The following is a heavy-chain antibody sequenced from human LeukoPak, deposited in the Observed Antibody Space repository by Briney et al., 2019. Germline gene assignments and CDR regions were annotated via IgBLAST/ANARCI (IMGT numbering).Heavy chain of an antibody. CDR3: ARGVGSSWFDP. Sequence: ASVKVSCKAFGYTFTRNFMHWVRQAPGQRLEWMGWINTGNGNTKYSQEFQGRVTLTRDTSASTAYMELSSLRSEDMAVYYCARGVGSSWFDPWGQGTLVTVSS. J-gene: IGHJ5*02. V-gene: IGHV1-3*03. D-gene: IGHD6-13*01. CDR1: GYTFTRNF. CDR2: INTGNGNT.